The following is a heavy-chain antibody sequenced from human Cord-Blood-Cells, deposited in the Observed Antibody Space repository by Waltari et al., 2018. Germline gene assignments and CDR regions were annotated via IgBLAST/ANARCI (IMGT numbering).Heavy chain of an antibody. D-gene: IGHD3-10*01. J-gene: IGHJ4*02. CDR2: IYYSGST. CDR1: GGSVSSGRSY. V-gene: IGHV4-61*01. Sequence: QVQLQESGPGLVKPSETLSLTCTVSGGSVSSGRSYWSWIRQPPGKGREWIGYIYYSGSTNYNPSLKSRVTISVDTSKNQFSLKLSSVTAADTAVYYCARSGSSGSYWSDYWGQGTLVTVSS. CDR3: ARSGSSGSYWSDY.